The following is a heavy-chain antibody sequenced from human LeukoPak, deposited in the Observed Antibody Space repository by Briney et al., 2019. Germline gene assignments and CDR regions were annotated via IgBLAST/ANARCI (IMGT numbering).Heavy chain of an antibody. D-gene: IGHD2-21*01. CDR3: ARVVGRGSYLDY. J-gene: IGHJ4*02. CDR2: IYHTGDI. Sequence: PSETLSLTCAVSGGSISGGTYSWSWIRQPPGTGLEWIAFIYHTGDIYYNASLTGRASISIDRSQNQFSLKVTSVTVADTAVYYCARVVGRGSYLDYWGQGTLVTVSS. CDR1: GGSISGGTYS. V-gene: IGHV4-30-2*01.